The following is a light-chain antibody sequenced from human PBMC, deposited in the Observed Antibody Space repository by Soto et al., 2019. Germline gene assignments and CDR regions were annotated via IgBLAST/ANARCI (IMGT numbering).Light chain of an antibody. J-gene: IGKJ1*01. V-gene: IGKV1-5*03. Sequence: DIQMPRSPSTLSASVGDTVTITCRASQTIGTWLAWYQQKPAKAPKLLIYKASTLESGVPSRFSGSGSRTEFTLTISSLQPDHFATYYCQQYNSYSTFGQGTKVDIK. CDR3: QQYNSYST. CDR1: QTIGTW. CDR2: KAS.